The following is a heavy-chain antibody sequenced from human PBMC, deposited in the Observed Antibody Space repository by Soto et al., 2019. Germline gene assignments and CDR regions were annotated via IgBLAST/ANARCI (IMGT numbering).Heavy chain of an antibody. V-gene: IGHV1-18*04. D-gene: IGHD2-2*01. J-gene: IGHJ6*02. Sequence: GASVKVSCKASGYTFTSYGISWVRQAPGQGLEWMGWISAYNGNTNYAQKLQGRVTMTTDTSTSTAYMELRSLRSDDTAVYYCARDQKKEDIAVVPAAIYYYYGMDVWGQGTTVTVSS. CDR1: GYTFTSYG. CDR3: ARDQKKEDIAVVPAAIYYYYGMDV. CDR2: ISAYNGNT.